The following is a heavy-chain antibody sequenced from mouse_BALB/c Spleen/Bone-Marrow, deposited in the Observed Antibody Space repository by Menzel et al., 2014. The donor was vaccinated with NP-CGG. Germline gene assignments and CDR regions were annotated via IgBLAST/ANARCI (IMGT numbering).Heavy chain of an antibody. J-gene: IGHJ3*01. Sequence: QVQLQQPGDELAKHGASVKMSCKASGYTFTRYWMHWVKQRPGQGLEWIGYINPSTGYTEYNQKFKDKATLTADKSSSTAYMQLSSLTSEDSAVYYCVCGNYYLAYWRQGTLLTVSA. CDR3: VCGNYYLAY. CDR2: INPSTGYT. D-gene: IGHD2-1*01. V-gene: IGHV1-7*01. CDR1: GYTFTRYW.